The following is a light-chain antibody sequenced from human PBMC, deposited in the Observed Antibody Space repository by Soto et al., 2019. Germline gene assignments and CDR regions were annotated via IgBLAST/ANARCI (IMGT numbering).Light chain of an antibody. CDR1: QSVRSNY. CDR2: GVF. Sequence: ETVLTQSPGTVSLSPGERATLSCTTSQSVRSNYLAWYQQKPGQAPRLLIYGVFSRATGIPDRFSGSGSGTDFTLTISGLEPEDSAVYYCQHYDGSPPTFGQGTKLEI. J-gene: IGKJ2*01. CDR3: QHYDGSPPT. V-gene: IGKV3-20*01.